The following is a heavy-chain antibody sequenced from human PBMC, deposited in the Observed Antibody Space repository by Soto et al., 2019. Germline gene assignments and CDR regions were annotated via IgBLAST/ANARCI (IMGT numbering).Heavy chain of an antibody. D-gene: IGHD6-19*01. Sequence: VQLVESGGGVVQPGRSLKLSCAASGFTFSSYAMHWVRQAPGKGLEWVAVISYDGSNKYYADSVKGRFTISRDNSKNTLYLQMNSLRAEDTAVYYCARDNSPYSSGWHNRHFDYWGQGTLVTVSS. CDR1: GFTFSSYA. CDR3: ARDNSPYSSGWHNRHFDY. CDR2: ISYDGSNK. V-gene: IGHV3-30-3*01. J-gene: IGHJ4*02.